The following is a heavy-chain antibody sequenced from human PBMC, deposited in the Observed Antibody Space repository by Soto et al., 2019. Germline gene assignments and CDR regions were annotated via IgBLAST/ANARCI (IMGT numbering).Heavy chain of an antibody. CDR3: ARRGSGSVLDY. Sequence: ASVKVSCKASGYTFTSYGISWVRQAPGQGLEWMGWISAYNGNTNYAQKLQGRVTMTRDTSTSTVYMELSSLRSEDTAVYYCARRGSGSVLDYWGQGNLVTGS. CDR2: ISAYNGNT. CDR1: GYTFTSYG. J-gene: IGHJ4*02. V-gene: IGHV1-18*01. D-gene: IGHD1-26*01.